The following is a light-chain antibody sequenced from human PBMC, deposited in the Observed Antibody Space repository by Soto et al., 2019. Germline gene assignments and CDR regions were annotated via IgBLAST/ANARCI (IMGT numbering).Light chain of an antibody. CDR2: DDN. CDR1: SSNIGVNY. J-gene: IGLJ3*02. Sequence: QSVLTQAPSASGTPGQRVTISCSGSSSNIGVNYVYWNQQVPGTAPKLLVFDDNQRPSGVPDRFSDSKSGTSAFLAISGLRSEDEADYYCAAWDNSLSGRVFGGGTKVTVL. V-gene: IGLV1-47*02. CDR3: AAWDNSLSGRV.